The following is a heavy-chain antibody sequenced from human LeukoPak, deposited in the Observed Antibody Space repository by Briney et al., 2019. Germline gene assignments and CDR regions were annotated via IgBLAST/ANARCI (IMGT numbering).Heavy chain of an antibody. CDR2: ISGSGGST. D-gene: IGHD1-26*01. CDR1: GFTFSSYA. CDR3: AKDPPDSGSYYNWFDP. V-gene: IGHV3-23*01. Sequence: GGSLRLSCAASGFTFSSYAMSWVRQAPGKGLEWVSAISGSGGSTYYADSVKGRFTISRDNSKNTLYLQMNSLRAEDTAVYYCAKDPPDSGSYYNWFDPWGQGTLVTVSS. J-gene: IGHJ5*02.